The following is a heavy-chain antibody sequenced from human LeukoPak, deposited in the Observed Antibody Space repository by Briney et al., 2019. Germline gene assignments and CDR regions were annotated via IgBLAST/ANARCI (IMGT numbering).Heavy chain of an antibody. CDR1: GLTFSSHA. D-gene: IGHD1-26*01. CDR3: AKRGGSYIGYFDY. Sequence: GGSLRLSCIASGLTFSSHAMTWVRQAPGKGLEWVAFIRYDGSNKYYADSVKGRFTISRDNSKNTLYLQMNSLRPEDTAVYYCAKRGGSYIGYFDYWGQGTLVTVSS. V-gene: IGHV3-30*02. CDR2: IRYDGSNK. J-gene: IGHJ4*02.